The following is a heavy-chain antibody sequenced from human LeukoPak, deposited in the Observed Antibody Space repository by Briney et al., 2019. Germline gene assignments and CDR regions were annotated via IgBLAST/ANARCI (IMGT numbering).Heavy chain of an antibody. D-gene: IGHD1-7*01. Sequence: GESLKISRKGSGYRFTDYWSGWVRQMPGKGLDWMGIIYPGDSDTIYSPSCQGQVTISADKSITTAHLQWSSLKASDTAMYYCARGAAGTTPDYYYFGLDVWGQGTTVRVSS. CDR1: GYRFTDYW. V-gene: IGHV5-51*01. CDR2: IYPGDSDT. J-gene: IGHJ6*02. CDR3: ARGAAGTTPDYYYFGLDV.